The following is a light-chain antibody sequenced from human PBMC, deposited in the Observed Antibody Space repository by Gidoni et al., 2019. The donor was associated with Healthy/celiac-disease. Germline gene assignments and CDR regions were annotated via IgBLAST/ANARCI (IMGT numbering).Light chain of an antibody. Sequence: EIVLPQSPGTLSLSPGERATLSCRASQSVSSSYLAWYQQKPGQAPRLLIYGASRRATGIPDRFSGSGSGTDFTLTISRLEPEDFAVYYCQQYGSSSWTFGQXTKVEIK. CDR1: QSVSSSY. V-gene: IGKV3-20*01. CDR2: GAS. J-gene: IGKJ1*01. CDR3: QQYGSSSWT.